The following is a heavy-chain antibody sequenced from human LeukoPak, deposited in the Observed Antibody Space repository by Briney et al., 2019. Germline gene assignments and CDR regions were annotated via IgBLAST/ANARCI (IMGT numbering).Heavy chain of an antibody. CDR1: GYTFTSYA. J-gene: IGHJ4*02. V-gene: IGHV1-3*03. CDR3: ARAAVIAVAASYFDY. CDR2: INAGNGNT. Sequence: ASVKVSCKASGYTFTSYATHWVRQAPGQRLEWMGWINAGNGNTKYSQEFQGRVTITRDTSASTAYMELSSLRSEDMAVYYCARAAVIAVAASYFDYWGQGTLVTVSS. D-gene: IGHD6-19*01.